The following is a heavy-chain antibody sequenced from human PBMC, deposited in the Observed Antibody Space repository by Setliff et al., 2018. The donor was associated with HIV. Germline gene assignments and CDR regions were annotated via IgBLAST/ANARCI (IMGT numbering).Heavy chain of an antibody. CDR3: ARGSGFIEAAGTDY. D-gene: IGHD6-13*01. CDR2: MNPNSGHT. J-gene: IGHJ4*02. V-gene: IGHV1-8*03. Sequence: ASVKVSCKASGYTFISYDINWVRQATGQGLEWMGWMNPNSGHTGYAQKFQGRVTIMELSSLRSEDTAVYYCARGSGFIEAAGTDYWGQGTLVTVSS. CDR1: GYTFISYD.